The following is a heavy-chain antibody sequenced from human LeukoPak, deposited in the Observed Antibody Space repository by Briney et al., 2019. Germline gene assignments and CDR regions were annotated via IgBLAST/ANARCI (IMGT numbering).Heavy chain of an antibody. J-gene: IGHJ4*02. CDR1: GGSISSSTFY. CDR3: ARDNPYGSGTDY. CDR2: IYYSGST. D-gene: IGHD3-10*01. Sequence: SETLSLTCTVSGGSISSSTFYWGWIRQPPGKGLEWIGTIYYSGSTFYNPSLKSRVTVSVDTSKNQFSLKLSSLTAADTAVYYCARDNPYGSGTDYWGQGTLVTVSS. V-gene: IGHV4-39*07.